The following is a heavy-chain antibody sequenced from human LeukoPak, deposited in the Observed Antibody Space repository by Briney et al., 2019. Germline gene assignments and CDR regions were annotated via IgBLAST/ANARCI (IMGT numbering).Heavy chain of an antibody. CDR3: ARDPQDSYYMDV. V-gene: IGHV3-48*03. CDR2: ISSSGRTI. J-gene: IGHJ6*03. CDR1: GFTFSSYE. Sequence: GGSLRLSCAASGFTFSSYEMNWVRQAPGKGLEWVSYISSSGRTIYYADSVKGRFTISRDNAKNSLYMQMNSLRAEDTAVYYCARDPQDSYYMDVWGKGTTVTVSS.